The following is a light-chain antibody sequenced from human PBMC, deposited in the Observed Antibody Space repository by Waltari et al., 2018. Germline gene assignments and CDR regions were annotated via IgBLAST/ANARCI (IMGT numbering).Light chain of an antibody. CDR1: QSVSSSY. V-gene: IGKV3-20*01. CDR3: QQYGSSPWT. J-gene: IGKJ1*01. Sequence: ELVLPQSPGTLSLSPGARATLSCRASQSVSSSYLAWYQQKPGQAPRLLIYGASSRATGIPDRFSGSGSGTDFTLTISRLEPEDFAVYYCQQYGSSPWTFGQGTKVEIK. CDR2: GAS.